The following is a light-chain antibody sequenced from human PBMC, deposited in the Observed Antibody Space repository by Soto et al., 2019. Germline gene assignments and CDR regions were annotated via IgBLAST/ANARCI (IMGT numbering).Light chain of an antibody. CDR1: QTIGSN. CDR2: DAS. J-gene: IGKJ1*01. Sequence: VLTQPASVSGSPGQSITISCRASQTIGSNLAWYQQKPGQPPRLLIYDASTRATDIPARFTGSGSGTEFTLTISSLQSEDFAVFYCQQYNNWPPTWTFGQGTKVDIK. CDR3: QQYNNWPPTWT. V-gene: IGKV3-15*01.